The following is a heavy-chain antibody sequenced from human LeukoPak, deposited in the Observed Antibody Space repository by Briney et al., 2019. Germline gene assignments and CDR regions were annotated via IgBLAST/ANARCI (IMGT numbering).Heavy chain of an antibody. V-gene: IGHV1-69*04. CDR3: ARARIVGATYYYYGMDV. CDR1: GGTFSSYA. D-gene: IGHD1-26*01. CDR2: IIPILGIA. J-gene: IGHJ6*02. Sequence: SVKVSCKASGGTFSSYAISWVRQAPGQGLEWMGRIIPILGIANYAQKFQGRVTITADKSTSTAYMELSSLRSEDTAVYYCARARIVGATYYYYGMDVWGQGTTVTVSS.